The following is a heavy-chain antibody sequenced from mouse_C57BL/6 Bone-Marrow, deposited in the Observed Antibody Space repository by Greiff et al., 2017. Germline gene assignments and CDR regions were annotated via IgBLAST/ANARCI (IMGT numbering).Heavy chain of an antibody. D-gene: IGHD1-1*01. Sequence: QVQLQQPGAELVRPGSSVKLSCKASGYTFTSYWMHWVKQRPIQGLEWIGNIDPSDSETHYNQKFKDKATLTVDKSSSTAYMQLSSLTSEDSAVYYCARSGTTVVGAMDYWGQGTSVTVSS. CDR1: GYTFTSYW. V-gene: IGHV1-52*01. J-gene: IGHJ4*01. CDR3: ARSGTTVVGAMDY. CDR2: IDPSDSET.